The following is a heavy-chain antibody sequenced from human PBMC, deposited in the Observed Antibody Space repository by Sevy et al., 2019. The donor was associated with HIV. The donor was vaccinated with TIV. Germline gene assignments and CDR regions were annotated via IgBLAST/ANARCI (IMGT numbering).Heavy chain of an antibody. CDR3: ARGPSGAAAGRFDS. V-gene: IGHV3-7*01. J-gene: IGHJ4*02. CDR2: INQGGNQK. D-gene: IGHD6-13*01. Sequence: GGSLRLSCAASGFTFSSYWINWVRQAPGEGLEWVANINQGGNQKHYMDSVKGRFTISRDNAEKAVYLQMNVLRVEDTAVYYCARGPSGAAAGRFDSWGQGTLVTVSS. CDR1: GFTFSSYW.